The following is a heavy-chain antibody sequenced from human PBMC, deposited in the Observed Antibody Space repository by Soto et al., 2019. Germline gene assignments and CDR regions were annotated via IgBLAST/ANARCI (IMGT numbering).Heavy chain of an antibody. J-gene: IGHJ4*02. CDR2: IKSKTDGGTT. CDR1: GFTFSNAW. Sequence: NPGGSLRLSCAASGFTFSNAWMSWVRQAPGKGLEWVGRIKSKTDGGTTDYAAPVKGRFTISRDDSKNTLYLQMNSLKTEDTAVYYCTTDPAVLRYFDWVDHDSFDYWGQGTLVTVSS. CDR3: TTDPAVLRYFDWVDHDSFDY. D-gene: IGHD3-9*01. V-gene: IGHV3-15*01.